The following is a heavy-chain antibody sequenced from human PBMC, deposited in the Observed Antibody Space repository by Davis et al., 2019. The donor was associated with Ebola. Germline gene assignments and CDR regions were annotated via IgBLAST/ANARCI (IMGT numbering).Heavy chain of an antibody. V-gene: IGHV7-4-1*02. CDR3: ARGGVWSYY. CDR1: GYTYISHA. D-gene: IGHD3-10*01. Sequence: ASVTVSRMASGYTYISHAMNCVRQLPGQGLEWKGWINTNTGHPTYAHGLTGRFVFSLDTSVITAYMQISSLKSEDTAVYYCARGGVWSYYWGQGTLVTVSS. CDR2: INTNTGHP. J-gene: IGHJ4*02.